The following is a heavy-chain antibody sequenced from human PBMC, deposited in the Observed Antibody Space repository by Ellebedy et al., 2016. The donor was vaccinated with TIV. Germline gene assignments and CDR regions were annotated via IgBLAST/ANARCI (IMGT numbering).Heavy chain of an antibody. Sequence: GESLKISCAASGLTFSSYGMHWVRQAPGQGLECVAAISYHASNKNYAASVKGRFTIFRDNSKNTLYLQMNSLRAEDTAVYYCSNHDHTQGDSSGLEAFDTWGQGTMVTVSS. D-gene: IGHD3-22*01. V-gene: IGHV3-30*18. J-gene: IGHJ3*02. CDR2: ISYHASNK. CDR3: SNHDHTQGDSSGLEAFDT. CDR1: GLTFSSYG.